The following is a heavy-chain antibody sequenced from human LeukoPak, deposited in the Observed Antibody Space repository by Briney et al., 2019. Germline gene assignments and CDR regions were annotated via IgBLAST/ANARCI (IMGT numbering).Heavy chain of an antibody. D-gene: IGHD6-19*01. V-gene: IGHV3-21*01. J-gene: IGHJ3*02. CDR2: ISSSSSYI. CDR1: GFTFSSYD. Sequence: GGSLRLSCAASGFTFSSYDMNWVRQAPGKGLEWVSSISSSSSYIYNADSVKGRFTISRDNARNSLYLQMNSLRAEDTAVYYCARGASVVAGNDNAFDIWGQGTMVTVSS. CDR3: ARGASVVAGNDNAFDI.